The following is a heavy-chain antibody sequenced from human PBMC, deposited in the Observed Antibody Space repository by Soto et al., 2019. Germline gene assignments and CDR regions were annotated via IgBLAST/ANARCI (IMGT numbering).Heavy chain of an antibody. CDR2: ITSSSSYI. J-gene: IGHJ6*02. CDR1: GFTFSSYS. CDR3: AGRHYGMDV. V-gene: IGHV3-21*01. Sequence: EVELVESGGGLVKPGGSLRLSCAASGFTFSSYSMNWVRQAPGKGLEWVSSITSSSSYIYYADSVKGRFTISRDNAKNSIYLQTRSLGAGDKAVYYCAGRHYGMDVWGQGTTVTVSS.